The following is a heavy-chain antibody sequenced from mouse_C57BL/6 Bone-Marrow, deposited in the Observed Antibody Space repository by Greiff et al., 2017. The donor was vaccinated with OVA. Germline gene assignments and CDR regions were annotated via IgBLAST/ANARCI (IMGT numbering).Heavy chain of an antibody. CDR1: GYTFTSYG. V-gene: IGHV1-81*01. D-gene: IGHD1-1*01. CDR2: IYPRSGNT. J-gene: IGHJ1*03. Sequence: VQLQQSGAELARPGASVKLSCKASGYTFTSYGISWVKQRTGKGLEWIGEIYPRSGNTYYNEKFKGKATLTADKSSSTAYMELRSLTSEDSAVYYCARRYYGYWYFYVWGTGTTVTVSS. CDR3: ARRYYGYWYFYV.